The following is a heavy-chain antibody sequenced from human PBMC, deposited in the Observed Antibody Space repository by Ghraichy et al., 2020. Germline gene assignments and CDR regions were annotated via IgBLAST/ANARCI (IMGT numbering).Heavy chain of an antibody. CDR1: GFAFNNYA. V-gene: IGHV3-23*01. CDR2: ISATGGTT. D-gene: IGHD3-22*01. Sequence: VGSLRLSCAASGFAFNNYAMTWVRQGPGKGLEWVSFISATGGTTDFADSVRGRFTISRDNSKNTLFLQMSNLSADDTAVYYCARYIRHNSGEILPPLEIYFQHWGQGTRVTVSS. J-gene: IGHJ1*01. CDR3: ARYIRHNSGEILPPLEIYFQH.